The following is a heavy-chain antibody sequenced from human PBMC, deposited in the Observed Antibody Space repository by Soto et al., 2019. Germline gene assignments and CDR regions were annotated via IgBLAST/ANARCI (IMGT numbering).Heavy chain of an antibody. CDR2: IDPSDSYT. V-gene: IGHV5-10-1*01. Sequence: GESLKISCKGSGYSFTSYWISWVRQMPGKGLEWMGRIDPSDSYTNYSPSFQGHVTISADKSISTAYLQWSSLKASDTAMYYCARHISGSYNYYGMDVWGQATTVTVSS. J-gene: IGHJ6*02. CDR1: GYSFTSYW. D-gene: IGHD1-26*01. CDR3: ARHISGSYNYYGMDV.